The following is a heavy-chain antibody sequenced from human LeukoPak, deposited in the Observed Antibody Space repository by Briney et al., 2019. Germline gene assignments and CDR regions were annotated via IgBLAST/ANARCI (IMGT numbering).Heavy chain of an antibody. V-gene: IGHV4-4*02. J-gene: IGHJ4*02. Sequence: PSETLSLTCAVSGGSISSTNWWSWVRQPPGKGLEWIGEIYRSGTTNYKPSLKSRVTISLDKSRIHFSLKLTSVTAADSAVYYCARRSPYSTGWSSYFDYWGQGALVTVSS. CDR3: ARRSPYSTGWSSYFDY. D-gene: IGHD6-19*01. CDR1: GGSISSTNW. CDR2: IYRSGTT.